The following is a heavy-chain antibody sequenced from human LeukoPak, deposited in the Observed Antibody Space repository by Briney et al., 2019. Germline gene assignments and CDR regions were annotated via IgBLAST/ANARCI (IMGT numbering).Heavy chain of an antibody. CDR3: AREFVPWELLNYFDY. CDR2: ISYDGSNK. D-gene: IGHD1-26*01. J-gene: IGHJ4*02. Sequence: PGGSLRLSCAASGCTFSSYAMHWVRQAPGKGLEWVAVISYDGSNKYYADSVKGRFTISRDNSKNTLYLQMNSLRAEDTAVYYCAREFVPWELLNYFDYWGQGTLVTVSS. V-gene: IGHV3-30-3*01. CDR1: GCTFSSYA.